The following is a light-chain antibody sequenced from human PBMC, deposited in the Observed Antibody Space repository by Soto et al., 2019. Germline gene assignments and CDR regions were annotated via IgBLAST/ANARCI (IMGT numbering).Light chain of an antibody. CDR1: SSDVGTNNY. Sequence: QSVLTQPPSATGSPGQSVTISCTGTSSDVGTNNYVSWYQQHPGKAPKLLIFEVTKRPPGVPDRFSGSKSDNTASLTVSGLQAEDEADYYCSSYTDSAFHVFGTGTKVNVL. J-gene: IGLJ1*01. CDR2: EVT. CDR3: SSYTDSAFHV. V-gene: IGLV2-8*01.